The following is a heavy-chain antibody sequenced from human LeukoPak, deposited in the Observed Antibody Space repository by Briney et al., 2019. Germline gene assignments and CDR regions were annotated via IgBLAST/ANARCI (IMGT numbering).Heavy chain of an antibody. CDR2: ISGNSDNP. CDR1: GYTFSNFG. V-gene: IGHV1-18*01. Sequence: AASVKVSCKTSGYTFSNFGINWVRQAPGQGLEWMGWISGNSDNPNYGQKFQGRLTVTTDTSTSTAYMELRNLRFDDTAVYYCARDGTSTDDYWGQGTLVTVSS. D-gene: IGHD2-2*01. CDR3: ARDGTSTDDY. J-gene: IGHJ4*02.